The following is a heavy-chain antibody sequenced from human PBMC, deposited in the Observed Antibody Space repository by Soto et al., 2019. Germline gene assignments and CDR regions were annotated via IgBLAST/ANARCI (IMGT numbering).Heavy chain of an antibody. J-gene: IGHJ3*02. Sequence: GGSLRLSCAASGFPFSDYYMSWIRQAPGKGLEWVSYISGRGTTIYYAASVKGRFTISRDDVKNSLYLQMNSLRAEDTAVYYCAKATATGGGAFDICGQGTMVTVSS. CDR1: GFPFSDYY. D-gene: IGHD2-8*02. CDR2: ISGRGTTI. V-gene: IGHV3-11*01. CDR3: AKATATGGGAFDI.